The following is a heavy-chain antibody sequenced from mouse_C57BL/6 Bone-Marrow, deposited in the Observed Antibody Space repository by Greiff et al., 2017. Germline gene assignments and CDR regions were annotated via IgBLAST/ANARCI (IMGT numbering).Heavy chain of an antibody. D-gene: IGHD1-1*01. V-gene: IGHV2-9-1*01. Sequence: VKLMESGPGLVAPSQSLSITCTVSGFSLTSYAISWVRQPPGKGLERLGVIWTGGGTNYNSALKSRLSISKDNSKSQVFLKMNSLQTDDTARYYCARTIYYGSSFDYWGQGTTLTVSS. CDR3: ARTIYYGSSFDY. CDR1: GFSLTSYA. J-gene: IGHJ2*01. CDR2: IWTGGGT.